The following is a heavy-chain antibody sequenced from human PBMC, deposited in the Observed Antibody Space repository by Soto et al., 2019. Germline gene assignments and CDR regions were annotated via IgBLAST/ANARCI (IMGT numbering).Heavy chain of an antibody. V-gene: IGHV3-33*08. CDR1: EVNFINYA. CDR2: IWYDGSNQ. J-gene: IGHJ4*01. D-gene: IGHD5-18*01. Sequence: SLRLPWAAAEVNFINYAMYRIRQAPGKGLEWVAAIWYDGSNQYYAGSVKGRFTISRDKSKNTLYLQMSSLRVDDTGVYYCARDRTDTAMIIIDYWGHGTLVTVS. CDR3: ARDRTDTAMIIIDY.